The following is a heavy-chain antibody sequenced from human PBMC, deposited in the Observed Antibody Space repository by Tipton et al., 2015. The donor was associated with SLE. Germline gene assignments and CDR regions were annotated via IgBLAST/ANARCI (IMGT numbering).Heavy chain of an antibody. D-gene: IGHD2-15*01. Sequence: LRLSCTVSGGSISGHYWSWIRQPPGRGLEWIGYLYYTGITDYNPSLKSRVTISVDTSKNQFSLKLSSVTAADTAVYYCAREPGYCSGGTCYEFYYYYGMDVWGQGTTVTVSS. CDR2: LYYTGIT. CDR1: GGSISGHY. CDR3: AREPGYCSGGTCYEFYYYYGMDV. V-gene: IGHV4-59*11. J-gene: IGHJ6*02.